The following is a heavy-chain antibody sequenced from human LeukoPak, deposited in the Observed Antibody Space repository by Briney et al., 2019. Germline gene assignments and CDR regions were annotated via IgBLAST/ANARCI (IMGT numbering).Heavy chain of an antibody. J-gene: IGHJ5*02. CDR2: ISSSSSTI. D-gene: IGHD6-13*01. V-gene: IGHV3-48*02. Sequence: GGSLRLSWAASGFTFSNYAMSWVRQAPGKGLEWVSYISSSSSTIYYADSVKGRFTISRDNARNSLYLQMNSLRDEDTAVYYCAKMIAAGGTRYDPWGQGTLVTVSS. CDR1: GFTFSNYA. CDR3: AKMIAAGGTRYDP.